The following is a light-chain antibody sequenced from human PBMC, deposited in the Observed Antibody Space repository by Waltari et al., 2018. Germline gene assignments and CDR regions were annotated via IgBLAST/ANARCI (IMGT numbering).Light chain of an antibody. CDR1: ESIDKS. J-gene: IGKJ4*01. Sequence: DIQMTQSLSPLSASVGDRVTITCRASESIDKSLTWYQQKPGKDPKLLIYHSSILQTGVPSRFSVRASETDFSLTISSLQPEDFATYYCQQSYSFPPFNGGTKVEI. V-gene: IGKV1-39*01. CDR3: QQSYSFPP. CDR2: HSS.